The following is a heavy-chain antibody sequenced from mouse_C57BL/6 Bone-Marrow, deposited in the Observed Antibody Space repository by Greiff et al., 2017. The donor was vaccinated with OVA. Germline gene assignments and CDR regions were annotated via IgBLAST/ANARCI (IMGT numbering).Heavy chain of an antibody. CDR2: ISYDGSN. J-gene: IGHJ2*01. V-gene: IGHV3-6*01. CDR3: ARGRGDYYGIDY. CDR1: GYSITSGYF. D-gene: IGHD1-1*01. Sequence: EVQLQESGPGLVKPSQSLSLTCSVTGYSITSGYFWNWIRQFPGNKLEWMGYISYDGSNNYNPSLKNRISITRDTSKNQFFLELNSVTTGDTATYYCARGRGDYYGIDYWGQGTTLTVSS.